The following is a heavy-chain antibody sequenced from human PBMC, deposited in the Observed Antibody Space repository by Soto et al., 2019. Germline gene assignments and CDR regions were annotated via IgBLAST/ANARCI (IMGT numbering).Heavy chain of an antibody. CDR2: IWYDGSNK. CDR1: GFTFSSYG. CDR3: ARDRDRIMITFGGVSLDY. J-gene: IGHJ4*02. V-gene: IGHV3-33*01. D-gene: IGHD3-16*01. Sequence: QVQLVESGGGMVQPGRSLRLSCAASGFTFSSYGMHWVRQAPGKGLEWVAVIWYDGSNKYYADSVKGRFTISRDNSKNTLYLQMNSLRAEDTAVYYCARDRDRIMITFGGVSLDYWGQGTLVTVSS.